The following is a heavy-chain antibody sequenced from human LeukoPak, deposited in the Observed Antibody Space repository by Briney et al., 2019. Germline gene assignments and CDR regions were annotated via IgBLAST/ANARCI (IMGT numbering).Heavy chain of an antibody. Sequence: GGSLRLSCAASGFTRSNYAMSWVRQAPGKGPEWVAGISYSSGSIYYSDSVKGRFTISRDNSKNTLYLQMNSLRADDTAVYYCAKDVLRLNYGYFDLWGRGTLVSVSS. CDR2: ISYSSGSI. V-gene: IGHV3-23*01. J-gene: IGHJ2*01. D-gene: IGHD2-21*02. CDR1: GFTRSNYA. CDR3: AKDVLRLNYGYFDL.